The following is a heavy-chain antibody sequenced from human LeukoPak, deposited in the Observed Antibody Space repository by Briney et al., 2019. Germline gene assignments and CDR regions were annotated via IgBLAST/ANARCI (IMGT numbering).Heavy chain of an antibody. CDR3: ARSYVWGSYAFDY. D-gene: IGHD3-16*01. CDR2: IYTSGST. J-gene: IGHJ4*02. V-gene: IGHV4-4*08. Sequence: SETLSLTCAVYGGSFSGFYWSWIRQPPGKGLEWIGRIYTSGSTNYNPSLKSRVTISVDTSKNQFSLKLSSVTAADTAMYYCARSYVWGSYAFDYWGQGTLVTVSS. CDR1: GGSFSGFY.